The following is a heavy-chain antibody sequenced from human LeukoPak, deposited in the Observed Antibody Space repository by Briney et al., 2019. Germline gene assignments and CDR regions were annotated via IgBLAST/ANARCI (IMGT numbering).Heavy chain of an antibody. CDR1: GFIVSGIY. CDR2: IYSGGST. V-gene: IGHV3-66*01. Sequence: PGGSLRLSCAASGFIVSGIYMSWVRQAPGKGLEWVSIIYSGGSTFYADSVKGRFTISRDNSKNTLFLQMNSLRAEDTAVYYCARDRYFHHWGQGTLVTASS. CDR3: ARDRYFHH. J-gene: IGHJ1*01.